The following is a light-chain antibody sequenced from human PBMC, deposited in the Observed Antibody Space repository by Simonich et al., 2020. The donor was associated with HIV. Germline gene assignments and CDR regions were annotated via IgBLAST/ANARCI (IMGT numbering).Light chain of an antibody. J-gene: IGKJ3*01. CDR3: QQYYSYPPT. CDR2: DAY. V-gene: IGKV3D-20*01. Sequence: EIVLTQSPGTLSLSPGERATLSCWASESVTTNDLAWYQQQPGLAPRLVIYDAYIRATGIPGRFSGSGSGTDFTLTISRPQSEDFATYYCQQYYSYPPTFGPGTKVDIK. CDR1: ESVTTND.